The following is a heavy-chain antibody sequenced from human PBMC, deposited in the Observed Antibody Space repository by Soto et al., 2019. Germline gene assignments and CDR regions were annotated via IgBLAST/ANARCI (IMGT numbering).Heavy chain of an antibody. V-gene: IGHV3-7*01. Sequence: GGSLRLSCAASGFTFSSYWMSWVRQAPGKGLEWVANIKQDGSEKYYVDSVKGRFTISRDNAKNSLYLQMNSLRAEDTAVYYCASDFWSGYYGMDVWGQGTTVTVSS. J-gene: IGHJ6*02. D-gene: IGHD3-3*01. CDR3: ASDFWSGYYGMDV. CDR2: IKQDGSEK. CDR1: GFTFSSYW.